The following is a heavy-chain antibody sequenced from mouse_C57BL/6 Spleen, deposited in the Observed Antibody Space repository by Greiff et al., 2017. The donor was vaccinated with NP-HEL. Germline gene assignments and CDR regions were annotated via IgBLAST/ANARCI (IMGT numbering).Heavy chain of an antibody. CDR1: GFTFSDYY. J-gene: IGHJ4*01. CDR2: INYDGSST. CDR3: ARERGSSMDY. V-gene: IGHV5-16*01. Sequence: EVKLMESEGGLVQPGSSMKLSCTASGFTFSDYYMAWVRQVPEKGLEWVANINYDGSSTYYLDSLKSRFIISRDNAKNILYLQMSSLKSEDTATYYCARERGSSMDYWGQGTSVTVSS. D-gene: IGHD1-1*02.